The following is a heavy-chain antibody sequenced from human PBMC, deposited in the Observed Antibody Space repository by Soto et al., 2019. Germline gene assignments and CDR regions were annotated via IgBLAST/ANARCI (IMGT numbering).Heavy chain of an antibody. Sequence: GASVKVSCKASGYTFTSYAMHWVRQAPGQRLEWMGWINAGNGNTKYSQKFQGRVTITRDTSASTAYMELSSLRSEDTAVYYCARVYPEPEYNWNSYGMDVWGQGTTVTVSS. CDR1: GYTFTSYA. D-gene: IGHD1-20*01. CDR2: INAGNGNT. V-gene: IGHV1-3*01. CDR3: ARVYPEPEYNWNSYGMDV. J-gene: IGHJ6*02.